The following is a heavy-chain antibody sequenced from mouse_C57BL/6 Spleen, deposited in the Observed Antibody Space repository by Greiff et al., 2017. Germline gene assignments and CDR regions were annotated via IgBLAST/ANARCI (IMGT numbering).Heavy chain of an antibody. CDR1: GYNINDDW. J-gene: IGHJ2*01. CDR2: IDPENGDT. Sequence: EVQLQQPGAELVRPGASVKLSCTASGYNINDDWMHWVKQRPGQGLEWIGWIDPENGDTKYNGKFQGKATLTADTSSNTAYMQLSSLTSEDTAVYYCTRDSIYPCYFDYWGQGTTLTVSS. D-gene: IGHD2-5*01. V-gene: IGHV14-4*01. CDR3: TRDSIYPCYFDY.